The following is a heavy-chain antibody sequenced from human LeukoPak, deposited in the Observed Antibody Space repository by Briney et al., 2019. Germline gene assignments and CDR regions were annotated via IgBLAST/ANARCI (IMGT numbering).Heavy chain of an antibody. CDR1: GRTFSSYW. CDR3: TRDYDYSLDY. Sequence: GGSLRLSCAASGRTFSSYWMSWVLQAPGKGLEWVANISLDGSDKSYVGSVNGRFTISRDNAKNSLYLQMNSLGAEDTAEYYGTRDYDYSLDYWGQGTPVTVSS. J-gene: IGHJ4*02. CDR2: ISLDGSDK. D-gene: IGHD4-11*01. V-gene: IGHV3-7*01.